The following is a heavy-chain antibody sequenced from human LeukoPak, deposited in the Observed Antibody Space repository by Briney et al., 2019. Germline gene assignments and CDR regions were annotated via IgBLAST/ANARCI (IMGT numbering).Heavy chain of an antibody. J-gene: IGHJ4*02. V-gene: IGHV3-15*01. Sequence: GGSLRLSCAASGFSFMNAWMIWVRQAPGKGLGLVGRIKSNADGGTPDYAAPARGRFTISRDDSKNTLYLQMNSLKTEDTAVYYCTTFYHEYSPYWGRGTLVTVSS. CDR3: TTFYHEYSPY. D-gene: IGHD2/OR15-2a*01. CDR1: GFSFMNAW. CDR2: IKSNADGGTP.